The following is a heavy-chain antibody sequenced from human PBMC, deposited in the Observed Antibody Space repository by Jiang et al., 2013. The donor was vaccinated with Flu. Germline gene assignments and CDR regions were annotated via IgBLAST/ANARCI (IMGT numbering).Heavy chain of an antibody. D-gene: IGHD2-2*01. J-gene: IGHJ5*02. V-gene: IGHV6-1*01. Sequence: GPGLVKPSQTLSLTCAISGDSVSSNSAAWNWIRQSPSRGLEWLGRTYYRSKWYNDYALSVKSRITINPDTSKNQFSLQLNSVTPEDTAVYYCARGQPYCISSNCLEFDPWGQGTLVTVSS. CDR2: TYYRSKWYN. CDR1: GDSVSSNSAA. CDR3: ARGQPYCISSNCLEFDP.